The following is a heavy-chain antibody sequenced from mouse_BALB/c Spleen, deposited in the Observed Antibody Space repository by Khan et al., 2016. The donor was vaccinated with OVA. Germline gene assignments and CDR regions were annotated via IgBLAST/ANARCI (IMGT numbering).Heavy chain of an antibody. CDR3: ARSNYYGSSLYAMDY. V-gene: IGHV1S41*01. D-gene: IGHD1-1*01. CDR1: GYTFTSYW. J-gene: IGHJ4*01. Sequence: DLVKPGASVKLSCKASGYTFTSYWINWIKQRPGQGLEWIGRIAPGSGSTSYNEMFKGTATLTVDTSSNTAYIQLSSLSSEDSAVFSCARSNYYGSSLYAMDYWGQGASVTVSS. CDR2: IAPGSGST.